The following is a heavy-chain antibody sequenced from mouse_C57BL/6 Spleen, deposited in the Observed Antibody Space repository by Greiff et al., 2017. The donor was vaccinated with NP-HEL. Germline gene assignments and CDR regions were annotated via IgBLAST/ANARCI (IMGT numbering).Heavy chain of an antibody. D-gene: IGHD1-1*01. CDR2: IHPNSGST. V-gene: IGHV1-64*01. Sequence: VQLQQSGAELVKPGASVKLSCKASGYTFTSYWMHWVKQRPGQGLEWIGMIHPNSGSTNYNEKFKSKATLTVDKSSSTAYMQLSSLTSEDSAVYYCARRDGSSWFAYWGQGTLVTVSA. CDR1: GYTFTSYW. J-gene: IGHJ3*01. CDR3: ARRDGSSWFAY.